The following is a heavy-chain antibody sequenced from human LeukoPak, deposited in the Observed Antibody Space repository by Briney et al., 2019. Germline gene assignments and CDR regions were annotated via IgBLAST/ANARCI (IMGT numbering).Heavy chain of an antibody. CDR2: IIPILGIA. J-gene: IGHJ4*02. Sequence: SVKVSCKASGGTFSSYAITWVRQAPGQGLEWMGRIIPILGIANYAQKFQGRVTITADKSTSTAYMELSSLRSEDTAVYYCASLDYGDYVGFDYWGQGTLVTVSS. CDR3: ASLDYGDYVGFDY. CDR1: GGTFSSYA. V-gene: IGHV1-69*04. D-gene: IGHD4-17*01.